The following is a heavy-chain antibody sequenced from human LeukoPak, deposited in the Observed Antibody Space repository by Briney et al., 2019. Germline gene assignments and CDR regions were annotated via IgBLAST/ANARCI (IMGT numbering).Heavy chain of an antibody. V-gene: IGHV3-30-3*01. CDR3: ATDPQSSDDAFDI. CDR2: ISYDGSNK. Sequence: PGGSLRLSCAASGFTFSSYAMHWVRQAPSKGLEWVAVISYDGSNKYYADSVKGRFTISRDNSKNTLYLQMNSLRAEDTAVYYCATDPQSSDDAFDIWGQGTMVTVSS. CDR1: GFTFSSYA. J-gene: IGHJ3*02.